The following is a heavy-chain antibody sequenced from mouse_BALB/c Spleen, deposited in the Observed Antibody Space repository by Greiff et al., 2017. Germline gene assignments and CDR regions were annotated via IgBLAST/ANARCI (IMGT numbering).Heavy chain of an antibody. Sequence: EVQVVESGGGLVKPGGSLKLSCAASGFTFSSYAMSWVRQTPEKRLAWVAYISSGSSTIYYADTVKGRFTISRDNPKNTLFLQMTSLRSEDTAMYYCAREAVVAPYAMDYWGQGTSVTVSS. J-gene: IGHJ4*01. CDR2: ISSGSSTI. V-gene: IGHV5-17*02. CDR3: AREAVVAPYAMDY. D-gene: IGHD1-1*01. CDR1: GFTFSSYA.